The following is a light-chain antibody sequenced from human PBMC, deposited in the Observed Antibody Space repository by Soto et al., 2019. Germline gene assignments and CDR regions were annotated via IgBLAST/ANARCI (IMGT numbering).Light chain of an antibody. V-gene: IGLV2-14*01. J-gene: IGLJ2*01. CDR2: EVS. CDR1: SSDVGGYNY. Sequence: QSALTQPAAVSGSPGQSITISCTGTSSDVGGYNYVSWYQHHPGKAPKLMIFEVSTRPSGVSNRFSGSKSGKTASLTISGLQAEDEADYYCSSYISSSTLVIFGGGTKLTVL. CDR3: SSYISSSTLVI.